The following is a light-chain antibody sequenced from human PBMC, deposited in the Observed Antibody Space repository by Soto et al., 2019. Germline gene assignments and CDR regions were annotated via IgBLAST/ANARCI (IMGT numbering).Light chain of an antibody. CDR2: GAS. CDR1: QSVSSSY. Sequence: EIVLTQSPGTLSLSPGERATLSCRASQSVSSSYLAWYQQKPGQAPRLLIFGASSRTTGIPDRYSGSGSWTAFTLAFSSLEPEDFAVYYCQQFGSSPFFGPGTKVVIK. V-gene: IGKV3-20*01. J-gene: IGKJ3*01. CDR3: QQFGSSPF.